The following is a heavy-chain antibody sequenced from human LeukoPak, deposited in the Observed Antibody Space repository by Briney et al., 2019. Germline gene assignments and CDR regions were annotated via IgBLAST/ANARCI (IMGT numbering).Heavy chain of an antibody. Sequence: PGGSLRLSCAASGFTFSTYAMTWVRQAPGKGREWVSVISGSGGSTYYADSVKGRFTISRDSSKNTLYLQMNSLRAEDTAVYYCAKVSVVAASRPTYYYGMDVWGQGTTVTVSS. V-gene: IGHV3-23*01. J-gene: IGHJ6*02. D-gene: IGHD2-15*01. CDR1: GFTFSTYA. CDR2: ISGSGGST. CDR3: AKVSVVAASRPTYYYGMDV.